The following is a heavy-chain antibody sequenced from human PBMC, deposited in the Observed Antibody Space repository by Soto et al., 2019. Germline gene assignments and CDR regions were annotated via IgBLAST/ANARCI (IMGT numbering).Heavy chain of an antibody. CDR1: GGSISSGGYS. V-gene: IGHV4-30-2*01. CDR2: IYHSGST. Sequence: SETLSLTCAVSGGSISSGGYSWSWIRQPPGKGLEWIGYIYHSGSTYYNPSLKSRVTISVDRSKNQFSLKLSSVTAADTAVYYCARGYCSGGSCYSFDYWGQGTLVTVSS. D-gene: IGHD2-15*01. J-gene: IGHJ4*02. CDR3: ARGYCSGGSCYSFDY.